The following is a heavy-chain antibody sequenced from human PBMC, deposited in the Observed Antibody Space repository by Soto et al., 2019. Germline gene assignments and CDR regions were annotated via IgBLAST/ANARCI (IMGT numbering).Heavy chain of an antibody. CDR1: GFTVSSNY. D-gene: IGHD3-22*01. CDR2: IYSGGST. CDR3: ARSLTPDYYDSSGYPPALDY. V-gene: IGHV3-53*01. J-gene: IGHJ4*02. Sequence: GGSLRLSCAASGFTVSSNYMSWVRQAPGKGLEWVAVIYSGGSTYYADSVKGRFTISRDNSKNTLYLQMNSLRAEDTAVYYCARSLTPDYYDSSGYPPALDYWGQGTLVTVSS.